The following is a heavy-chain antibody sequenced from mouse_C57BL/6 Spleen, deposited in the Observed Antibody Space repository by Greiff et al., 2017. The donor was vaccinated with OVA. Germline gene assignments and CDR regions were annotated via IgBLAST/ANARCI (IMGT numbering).Heavy chain of an antibody. J-gene: IGHJ3*01. CDR2: INPSNGGT. CDR1: GYTFTSYW. V-gene: IGHV1-53*01. D-gene: IGHD4-1*01. Sequence: QVHVKQPGTELVKPGASVKLSCKASGYTFTSYWMHWVKQRPGQGLEWIGNINPSNGGTNYNEKFKSKATLTVDKSSSTAYMQLSSLTSEDSAVYYCARELGGAWFAYWGQGTLVTVSA. CDR3: ARELGGAWFAY.